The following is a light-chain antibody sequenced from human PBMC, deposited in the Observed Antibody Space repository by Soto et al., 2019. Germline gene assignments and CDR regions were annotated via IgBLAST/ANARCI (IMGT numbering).Light chain of an antibody. CDR3: QPYHSYPWT. CDR1: QSIGSW. CDR2: LAS. J-gene: IGKJ1*01. V-gene: IGKV1-5*03. Sequence: DIQMTQSPSTLSASVGDRVTITCRASQSIGSWLAWYQQKPGKAPNLLIYLASNLESGVPSRFSGSGSGTEFTLTISSLQPDDFATYYCQPYHSYPWTFGQGTKVEIK.